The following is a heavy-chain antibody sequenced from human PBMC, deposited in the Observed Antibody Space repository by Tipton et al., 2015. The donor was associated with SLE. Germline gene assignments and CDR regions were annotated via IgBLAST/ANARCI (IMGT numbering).Heavy chain of an antibody. CDR1: GFTFSWHD. CDR2: IGPAGDP. Sequence: SLRLSCAASGFTFSWHDMHWVRQITGKGLEWVSGIGPAGDPYYAGSVRGRFTISRDNSKNTLYLQMNSLRAEDTAVYYCARDQVWYGVTGMDVWGQGTTVTVSS. D-gene: IGHD4-17*01. V-gene: IGHV3-13*05. J-gene: IGHJ6*02. CDR3: ARDQVWYGVTGMDV.